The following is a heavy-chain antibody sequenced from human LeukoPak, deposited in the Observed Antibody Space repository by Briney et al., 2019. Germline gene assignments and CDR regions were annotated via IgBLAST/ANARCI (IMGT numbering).Heavy chain of an antibody. Sequence: SETLSLTCTVSGGSISSYYWSWIRQPPGKGLEWIGYIYYSGSTNYNPSLKSRATISVDTSKNQFSLKLSSVTAADTAVYYCARGGYYGSGNDFRFDPWGQGTLVTVSS. J-gene: IGHJ5*02. CDR3: ARGGYYGSGNDFRFDP. CDR2: IYYSGST. D-gene: IGHD3-10*01. CDR1: GGSISSYY. V-gene: IGHV4-59*01.